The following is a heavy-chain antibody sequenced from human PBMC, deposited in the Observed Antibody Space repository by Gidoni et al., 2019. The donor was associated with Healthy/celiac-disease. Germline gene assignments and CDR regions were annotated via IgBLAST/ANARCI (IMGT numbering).Heavy chain of an antibody. Sequence: QVQLVVSGGGVFQPGRSLILLCSASGFTFSSYGMHWVRRAPGKGLVWVAVIWYDGSNKYYADAVKGRFTISRDNTKNTLYLQMNSMRDEDTAVYYCAREGYSSGSFDYWGQGTLVTVSS. J-gene: IGHJ4*02. V-gene: IGHV3-33*01. CDR3: AREGYSSGSFDY. CDR1: GFTFSSYG. D-gene: IGHD6-19*01. CDR2: IWYDGSNK.